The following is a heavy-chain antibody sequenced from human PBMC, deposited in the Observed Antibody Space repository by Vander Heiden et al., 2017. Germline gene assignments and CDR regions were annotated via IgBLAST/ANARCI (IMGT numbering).Heavy chain of an antibody. V-gene: IGHV3-53*01. CDR3: ASVGANYYDSSGYYPVDY. Sequence: EVQLVESGGGLIQPGGSLRLSCAASGFTVRSNYMSWVRQAPGKGLEWVSVIYSGGSTYYADSVKGRFTISRDNSKNTLYLQMNSLRAEDTAVYYCASVGANYYDSSGYYPVDYWGQGTLVTVSS. CDR2: IYSGGST. J-gene: IGHJ4*02. D-gene: IGHD3-22*01. CDR1: GFTVRSNY.